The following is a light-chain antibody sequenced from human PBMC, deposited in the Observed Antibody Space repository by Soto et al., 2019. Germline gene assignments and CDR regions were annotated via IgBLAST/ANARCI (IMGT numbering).Light chain of an antibody. V-gene: IGLV2-8*01. J-gene: IGLJ1*01. CDR2: EAT. CDR1: YSDIGAYNY. Sequence: QSVLTQPPSASGSPGQSVTISCTGTYSDIGAYNYVSWYQQRPGEAPKLIIYEATKRPSGVPDPIFASKPGNTASLTVSGLQADHEAEYSCSSFKGTHSFVFGSGTKV. CDR3: SSFKGTHSFV.